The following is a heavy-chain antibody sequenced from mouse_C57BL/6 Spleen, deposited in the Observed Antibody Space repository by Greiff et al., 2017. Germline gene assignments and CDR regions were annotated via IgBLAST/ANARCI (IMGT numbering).Heavy chain of an antibody. CDR1: GFSLTSYA. V-gene: IGHV2-9-1*01. D-gene: IGHD2-4*01. J-gene: IGHJ4*01. CDR3: ARIYYDYDGPHAMDY. CDR2: IWTGGGT. Sequence: VQGVESGPGLVAPSQSLSITCTVSGFSLTSYAISWVRQPPGKGLEWLGVIWTGGGTNYNSALKSRLSISKNNSKSQVFLKMNSLQTDDTARYYGARIYYDYDGPHAMDYWGQGTSVTVSS.